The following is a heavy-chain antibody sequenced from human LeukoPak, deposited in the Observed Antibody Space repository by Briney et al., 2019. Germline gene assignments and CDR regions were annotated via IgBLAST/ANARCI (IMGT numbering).Heavy chain of an antibody. CDR3: ARDAGSGWYHFDY. Sequence: SQTLSLTCAISGDSVSSNSAAWNWIRQSPSGGLEWLGRTYYRSKWYNDYAVSVKSRITINPDASKNQFSLQLNSVTPEDTAVYYCARDAGSGWYHFDYWGQGTLVTVSS. D-gene: IGHD6-19*01. CDR2: TYYRSKWYN. CDR1: GDSVSSNSAA. J-gene: IGHJ4*02. V-gene: IGHV6-1*01.